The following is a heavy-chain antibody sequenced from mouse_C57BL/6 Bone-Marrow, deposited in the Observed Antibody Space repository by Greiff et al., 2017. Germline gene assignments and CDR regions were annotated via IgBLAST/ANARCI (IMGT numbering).Heavy chain of an antibody. CDR3: ARLRSTMITRWFAY. CDR1: GFTFSSYG. CDR2: ISSGGSYT. J-gene: IGHJ3*01. D-gene: IGHD2-4*01. V-gene: IGHV5-6*01. Sequence: EVQLVESGGDLVKPGGSLKLSCAASGFTFSSYGMSWVRQTPDKRLEWVATISSGGSYTYYPDSVKGRFTISRDNAKNTLYLQMSSLKSEDTAMYYCARLRSTMITRWFAYWGQGTLVTVSA.